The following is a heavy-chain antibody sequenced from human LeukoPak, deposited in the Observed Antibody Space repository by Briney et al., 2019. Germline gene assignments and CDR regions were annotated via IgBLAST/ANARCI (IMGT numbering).Heavy chain of an antibody. D-gene: IGHD3-10*01. CDR2: IHFSGTT. V-gene: IGHV4-39*01. CDR3: ARFRGVEASSLLDF. CDR1: GDSISTYNYY. Sequence: SETLSLTGTVSGDSISTYNYYWGWIVQPPGKGEEWFGIIHFSGTTYYNPSLQSRVSISVDTSQNQFSLRLTSVTAADTAVYYCARFRGVEASSLLDFWGQGTLVTVSS. J-gene: IGHJ4*02.